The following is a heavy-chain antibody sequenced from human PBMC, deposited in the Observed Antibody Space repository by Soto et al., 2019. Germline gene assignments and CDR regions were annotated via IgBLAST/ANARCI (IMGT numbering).Heavy chain of an antibody. CDR3: ARPNYYDFWSGYLYYFDY. CDR1: GYTFTSYG. CDR2: ISAYNGNT. V-gene: IGHV1-18*01. D-gene: IGHD3-3*01. Sequence: ASVKVSCKASGYTFTSYGISWVRQAPGQGLEWMGWISAYNGNTNYAQKLQGRVTMTTDTSTSTAYMELRSLGSDDTAVYYCARPNYYDFWSGYLYYFDYWGQGTLVTVSS. J-gene: IGHJ4*02.